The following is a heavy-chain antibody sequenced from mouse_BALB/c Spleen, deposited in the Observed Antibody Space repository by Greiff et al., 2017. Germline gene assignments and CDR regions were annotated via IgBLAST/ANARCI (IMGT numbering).Heavy chain of an antibody. J-gene: IGHJ4*01. D-gene: IGHD1-1*01. CDR1: GFTFSSYA. V-gene: IGHV5-6-5*01. CDR3: AITTVVATGAMDY. Sequence: EVHLVESGGGLVQPGGSLKLSCAASGFTFSSYAMSWVRQTPEKRLEWVASISSGGSTYYPDSVKGRFTISRDNARNILYLQMSSLRSEDTAMYYCAITTVVATGAMDYWGQGTSVTVSS. CDR2: ISSGGST.